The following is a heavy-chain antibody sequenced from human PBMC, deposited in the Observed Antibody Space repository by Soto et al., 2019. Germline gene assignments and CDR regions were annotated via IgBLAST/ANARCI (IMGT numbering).Heavy chain of an antibody. CDR3: ASPPRIAVAGDAEYFQH. V-gene: IGHV1-69*13. Sequence: SVKVSCKASGGTFSSYAISWVRQAPGQGLEWMGGIIPIFGTANYAQKFQGRVTITADESTSTAYMALSSLRSEDTAVYYCASPPRIAVAGDAEYFQHWGQGTLVTVSS. D-gene: IGHD6-19*01. J-gene: IGHJ1*01. CDR1: GGTFSSYA. CDR2: IIPIFGTA.